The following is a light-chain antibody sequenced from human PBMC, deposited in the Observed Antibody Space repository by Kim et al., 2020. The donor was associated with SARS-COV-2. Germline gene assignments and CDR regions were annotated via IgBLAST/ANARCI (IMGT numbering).Light chain of an antibody. CDR3: SSYTSSSTWV. V-gene: IGLV2-14*01. Sequence: QSALTQPASVSGSPGQSITISCTGTSSDVGGYNYVSWYQQHPGKAPKLMIYDVSKRPSGVSNRFSGSKSGNTASLTISGLQAEDEAEYYCSSYTSSSTWVFGGGTQLTVL. CDR2: DVS. CDR1: SSDVGGYNY. J-gene: IGLJ2*01.